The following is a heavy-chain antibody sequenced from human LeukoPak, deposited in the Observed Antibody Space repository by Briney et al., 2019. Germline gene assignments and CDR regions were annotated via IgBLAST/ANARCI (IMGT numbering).Heavy chain of an antibody. D-gene: IGHD4-17*01. V-gene: IGHV1-2*02. CDR1: GYTFTGYY. J-gene: IGHJ4*02. CDR3: ARVFRDYPFDY. CDR2: INPNSGGT. Sequence: ASVKVSCKASGYTFTGYYMHWVRQAPGQGLEWMGWINPNSGGTNYAQKFQGRVTMTRNTSISTAYMELSSLRSEDTAVYYCARVFRDYPFDYWGQGTLVTVSS.